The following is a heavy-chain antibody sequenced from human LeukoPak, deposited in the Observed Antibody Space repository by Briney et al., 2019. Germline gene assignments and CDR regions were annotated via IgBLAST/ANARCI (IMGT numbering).Heavy chain of an antibody. V-gene: IGHV3-33*01. CDR3: ARGRFNGSYYFDH. D-gene: IGHD2-8*01. CDR2: IWFDGSQE. J-gene: IGHJ4*02. Sequence: GKSLRLSCAASGFTFSTFGMHWVRQAPDKGLEWVALIWFDGSQEFYADSVRGRITISRDNSQNMLFLEMNSLTTGDTAVYYCARGRFNGSYYFDHWGQGALVTVSS. CDR1: GFTFSTFG.